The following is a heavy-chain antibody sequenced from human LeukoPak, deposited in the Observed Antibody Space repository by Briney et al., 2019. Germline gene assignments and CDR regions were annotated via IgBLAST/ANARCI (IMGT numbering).Heavy chain of an antibody. CDR1: GYTFTSYG. CDR3: ARDNEECSSSWYRGKFDY. D-gene: IGHD6-13*01. J-gene: IGHJ4*02. CDR2: ISAYNGNT. V-gene: IGHV1-18*01. Sequence: ASVKVSCKASGYTFTSYGISWVRQAPGQGLEWMGWISAYNGNTNYAQKLQGRVTMTTDTSTSTAYMELRSLRSDDTAVYYCARDNEECSSSWYRGKFDYWGQGTLVTVSS.